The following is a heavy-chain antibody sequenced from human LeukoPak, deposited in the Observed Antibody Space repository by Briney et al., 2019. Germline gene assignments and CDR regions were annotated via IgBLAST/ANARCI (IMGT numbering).Heavy chain of an antibody. D-gene: IGHD3-22*01. CDR3: AYYDSSGYYYPRDFDY. V-gene: IGHV3-15*01. CDR1: GFTLSNAW. J-gene: IGHJ4*02. Sequence: PGGPLRLSCAVSGFTLSNAWMSWVRQAPGKGLEWVGRIKSKTDGDTTDYAAPVKGRFTISRDDSKNTLYLQMNSLKTEDTAVYYCAYYDSSGYYYPRDFDYWGQGTLVTVSS. CDR2: IKSKTDGDTT.